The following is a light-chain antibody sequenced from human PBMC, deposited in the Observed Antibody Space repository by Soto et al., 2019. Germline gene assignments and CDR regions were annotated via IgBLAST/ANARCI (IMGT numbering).Light chain of an antibody. J-gene: IGKJ1*01. CDR2: DAS. CDR3: KQRASWPWT. CDR1: QTVVGF. Sequence: DIVLTQSPATLSLSPGERATLSCRASQTVVGFLAWYQQKPGQAPRLLIYDASNRAAAIPARFSGSGSGTDYTLTISSLEPEDFAIYYCKQRASWPWTFGQGTKV. V-gene: IGKV3-11*01.